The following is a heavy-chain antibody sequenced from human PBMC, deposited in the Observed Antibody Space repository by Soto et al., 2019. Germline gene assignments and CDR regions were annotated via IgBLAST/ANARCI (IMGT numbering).Heavy chain of an antibody. Sequence: ASVKVSCKASGYTFTGYYMHWVRQAPGQGLEWMGWINPNSGGTNYAQKFQGWVTMTRDTSISTAYMELSRLRSDDTAVYYCARSSLSSGYYPDYWGQGTLVTVSS. CDR3: ARSSLSSGYYPDY. J-gene: IGHJ4*02. D-gene: IGHD3-22*01. CDR1: GYTFTGYY. V-gene: IGHV1-2*04. CDR2: INPNSGGT.